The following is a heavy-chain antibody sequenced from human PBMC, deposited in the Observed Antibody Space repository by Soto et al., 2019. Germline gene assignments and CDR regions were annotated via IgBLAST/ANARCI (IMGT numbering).Heavy chain of an antibody. CDR2: IKQDGSEK. Sequence: GGSLRLSCAASGFTFSSYGMHWVRQAPGKGLEWVANIKQDGSEKYYVDSVKGRFTISRDNAKNSLYLQMNSLRAEDTAVYYCAREDNDLGYSSSWYAFDIWGQGTMVTVSS. J-gene: IGHJ3*02. CDR1: GFTFSSYG. V-gene: IGHV3-7*01. CDR3: AREDNDLGYSSSWYAFDI. D-gene: IGHD6-13*01.